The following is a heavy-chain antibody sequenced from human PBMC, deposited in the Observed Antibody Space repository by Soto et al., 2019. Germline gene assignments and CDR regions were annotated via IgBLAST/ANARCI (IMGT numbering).Heavy chain of an antibody. D-gene: IGHD2-15*01. V-gene: IGHV1-58*02. Sequence: QMQLVQSGPEVKKPGTSVKVSCKASGFTFPSSAMQWVRQARGQRLEWIGWIVVGSGNTNYAQKFQERVTITRDMSTSTAYMELSSLRSEDTAVYYCAADVPDVVVVHQALWGQGTLVTVSS. CDR1: GFTFPSSA. CDR3: AADVPDVVVVHQAL. CDR2: IVVGSGNT. J-gene: IGHJ4*02.